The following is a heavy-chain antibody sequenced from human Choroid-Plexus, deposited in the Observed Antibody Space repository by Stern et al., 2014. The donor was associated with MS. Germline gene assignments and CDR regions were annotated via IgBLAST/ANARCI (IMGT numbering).Heavy chain of an antibody. Sequence: VHLVESGGGVVQPGRPLRLSCVASGFTFGSCAMHWVRQAPGKGLERVAGVSYDGSNKYYADSVKGRFTISRDNSQNTLYMQMSSLRPDDTAVYYCAKDRQYLTYFFDHWGQGSLVTVSS. CDR2: VSYDGSNK. D-gene: IGHD2/OR15-2a*01. J-gene: IGHJ5*02. V-gene: IGHV3-30*18. CDR1: GFTFGSCA. CDR3: AKDRQYLTYFFDH.